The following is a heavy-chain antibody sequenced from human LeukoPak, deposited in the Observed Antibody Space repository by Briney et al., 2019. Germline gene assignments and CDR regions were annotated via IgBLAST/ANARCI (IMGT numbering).Heavy chain of an antibody. V-gene: IGHV1-18*01. CDR1: GYTFTSYG. J-gene: IGHJ4*02. D-gene: IGHD3-3*01. CDR3: ASHTIFGVVIISVCDYFDY. Sequence: ASVKVSCKASGYTFTSYGISWVRQAPGQGLEWMGWISAYNGNTNYAQKLQGRVTMTTDTSTSTAYMELRSLRSDDTAVYYCASHTIFGVVIISVCDYFDYWGQGTLVTVSS. CDR2: ISAYNGNT.